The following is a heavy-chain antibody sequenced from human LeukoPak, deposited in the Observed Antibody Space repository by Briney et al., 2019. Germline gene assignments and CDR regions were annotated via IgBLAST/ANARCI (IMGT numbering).Heavy chain of an antibody. Sequence: KVSCKASGYTFTSYWIGWVRQMPGKGLEWMGIIYPGDSDTRYSPSFQGQVTFSVDASISTAYLQLSGLRASDTAIYYCVRFGLTSSLDYWGQGTLVTVSS. CDR3: VRFGLTSSLDY. D-gene: IGHD6-13*01. CDR2: IYPGDSDT. CDR1: GYTFTSYW. V-gene: IGHV5-51*01. J-gene: IGHJ4*02.